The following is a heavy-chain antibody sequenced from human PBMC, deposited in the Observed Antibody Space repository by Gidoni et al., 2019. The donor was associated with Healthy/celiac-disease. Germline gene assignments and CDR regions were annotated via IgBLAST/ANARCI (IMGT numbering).Heavy chain of an antibody. V-gene: IGHV4-34*01. J-gene: IGHJ4*02. CDR1: GGSFSGYY. CDR3: ARVFLGPGHHDY. Sequence: QVQLQQWGAGHVQPSVPLYRTCAVYGGSFSGYYWSCIRHPPGKGLEWIGEINHSGSTNYHPSLKSRVTISVDTSKNQFSLRLSSVTAADAAVCSCARVFLGPGHHDYWGQGTLVTVSS. D-gene: IGHD3-16*01. CDR2: INHSGST.